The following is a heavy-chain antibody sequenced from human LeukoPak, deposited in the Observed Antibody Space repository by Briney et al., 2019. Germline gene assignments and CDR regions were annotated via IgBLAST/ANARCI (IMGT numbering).Heavy chain of an antibody. J-gene: IGHJ4*02. CDR2: IYYSGST. V-gene: IGHV4-39*01. Sequence: PSETLSLTCTVSGGSISSSSYYWGWIRQPPGKGLEWIGSIYYSGSTYYNPSLKSRVTISVDTSKNQFSLKLSSVTAADTAVYYCASVAAAADDVGTYYFDYWGQGTLVTVSS. CDR3: ASVAAAADDVGTYYFDY. D-gene: IGHD6-13*01. CDR1: GGSISSSSYY.